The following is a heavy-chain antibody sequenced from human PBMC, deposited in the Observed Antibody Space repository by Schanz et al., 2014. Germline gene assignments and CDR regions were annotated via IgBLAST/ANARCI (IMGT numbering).Heavy chain of an antibody. Sequence: VHLVESGGGVVQPGRSLRLSCTGSRFTISRNPIHWVRQAPGKGPEWFSAISGSGRDTYYAASVKGRFTISRDNAKKSLYLRMNSLRAEDTAVYYCARDAVTSVLTPGFYYWGQGTLVTVSS. CDR3: ARDAVTSVLTPGFYY. V-gene: IGHV3-21*01. D-gene: IGHD4-17*01. J-gene: IGHJ4*02. CDR2: ISGSGRDT. CDR1: RFTISRNP.